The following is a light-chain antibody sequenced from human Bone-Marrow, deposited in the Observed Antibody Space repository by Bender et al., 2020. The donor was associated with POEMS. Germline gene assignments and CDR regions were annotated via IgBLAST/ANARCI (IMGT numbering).Light chain of an antibody. J-gene: IGLJ2*01. CDR3: YSVADNILL. Sequence: SYELTQPSSVSVSPGQTARITCSGDVLAKKYSRWFQQKPGQAPVLLIYKDSERPSGIPERFSGSNSGTTVTLTITGAQVEDEADYYCYSVADNILLFGGGTKVTVL. CDR2: KDS. V-gene: IGLV3-27*01. CDR1: VLAKKY.